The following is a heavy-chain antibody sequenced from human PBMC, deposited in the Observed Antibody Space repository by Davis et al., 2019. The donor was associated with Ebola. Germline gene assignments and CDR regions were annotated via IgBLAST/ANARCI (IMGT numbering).Heavy chain of an antibody. CDR3: ARDIPLYSGYGSMDV. CDR1: GYTFTSYY. J-gene: IGHJ6*02. V-gene: IGHV1-46*01. D-gene: IGHD5-12*01. CDR2: INPSGGST. Sequence: AASVKVSCKASGYTFTSYYMHWVRQAPGQGLEWMGIINPSGGSTSYAQKFQGRVTITADESTSTAYMELSSLRSEDTAVYYCARDIPLYSGYGSMDVWGQGTTVTVSS.